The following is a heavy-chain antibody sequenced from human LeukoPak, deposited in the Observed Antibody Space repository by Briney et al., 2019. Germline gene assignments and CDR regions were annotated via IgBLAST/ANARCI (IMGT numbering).Heavy chain of an antibody. J-gene: IGHJ6*02. Sequence: ASVKVSCKVSGYTLTEMSIHWVRQAPGGALEWMGGFDPEDGEAVYAPKFQGRVTMTEDTSADTAYMELSSLRSEDTAVYYCTTCLNGAGQPVAIYYYGMDVWGQGTTVTVSS. CDR1: GYTLTEMS. CDR3: TTCLNGAGQPVAIYYYGMDV. V-gene: IGHV1-24*01. D-gene: IGHD2-2*01. CDR2: FDPEDGEA.